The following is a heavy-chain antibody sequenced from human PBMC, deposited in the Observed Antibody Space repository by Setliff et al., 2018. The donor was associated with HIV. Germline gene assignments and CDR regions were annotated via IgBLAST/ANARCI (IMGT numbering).Heavy chain of an antibody. J-gene: IGHJ3*02. CDR1: GGSSYY. V-gene: IGHV4-39*01. D-gene: IGHD6-19*01. Sequence: SETLSLTCTVSGGSSYYWGWIRQPPGKGLEWIGSIDYSGSTYYYNPALKSRVTISVDTSKNQFSLKLSSVTAADTAVYYCARQGSSGLGYAFDIWGQGTMVTVSS. CDR2: IDYSGST. CDR3: ARQGSSGLGYAFDI.